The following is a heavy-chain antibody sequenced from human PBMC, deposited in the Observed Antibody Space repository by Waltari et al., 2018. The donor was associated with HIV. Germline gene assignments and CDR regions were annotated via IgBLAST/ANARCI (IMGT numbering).Heavy chain of an antibody. Sequence: QVQLVQSGAEVKKPGSSVKVSCKASGGTFSSYAISWVRQAPGQGLEWMGGIIPILGTANYAQKFQGRVTITADESTRTAYMELSSLRSEDTAVYYCARDAVMTTVTTGGFDPWGQGTLVTVSS. CDR3: ARDAVMTTVTTGGFDP. D-gene: IGHD4-17*01. CDR1: GGTFSSYA. CDR2: IIPILGTA. V-gene: IGHV1-69*01. J-gene: IGHJ5*02.